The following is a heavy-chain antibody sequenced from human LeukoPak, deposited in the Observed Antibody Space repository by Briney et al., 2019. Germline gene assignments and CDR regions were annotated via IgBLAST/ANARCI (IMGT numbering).Heavy chain of an antibody. CDR2: INPNSGGT. CDR1: GYTFTGYY. V-gene: IGHV1-2*02. J-gene: IGHJ4*02. D-gene: IGHD3-22*01. CDR3: AKTFYFDNTGYYTFDY. Sequence: GASVKVSCKASGYTFTGYYMHWVRQAPGQGLEWMGWINPNSGGTNYAQKFQGRVTMTRDTSISTAYMELSRLRSDDTAVYYCAKTFYFDNTGYYTFDYWGQGTLVTVSS.